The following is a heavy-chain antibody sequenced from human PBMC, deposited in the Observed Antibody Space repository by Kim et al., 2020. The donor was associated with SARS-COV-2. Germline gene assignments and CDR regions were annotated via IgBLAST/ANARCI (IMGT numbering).Heavy chain of an antibody. CDR3: ARDKEVVVAALPGWLSDAFDI. Sequence: GGSLRLSCAASGFTFSSYGMHWVRQAPGKGLEWVAVIWYDGSNKYYADSVKGRFTISRDNSKNTLYLQMNSLRAEDTAVYYCARDKEVVVAALPGWLSDAFDIWGQGTMVTVSS. J-gene: IGHJ3*02. D-gene: IGHD2-15*01. V-gene: IGHV3-33*01. CDR2: IWYDGSNK. CDR1: GFTFSSYG.